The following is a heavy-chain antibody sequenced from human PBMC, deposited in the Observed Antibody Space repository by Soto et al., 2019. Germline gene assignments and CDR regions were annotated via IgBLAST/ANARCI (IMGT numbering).Heavy chain of an antibody. CDR2: TYYRSKWYN. J-gene: IGHJ6*02. CDR3: ARVWNYVGYYYYGMDV. Sequence: QTPSRTSAFSWESVASNSTAWNWIRQSPSRGLEWLGRTYYRSKWYNDYAVSVKSRITINPDTSKNQFSLQLNSVTPEDTAVYYCARVWNYVGYYYYGMDVWGQGTTVTVSS. D-gene: IGHD1-7*01. CDR1: WESVASNSTA. V-gene: IGHV6-1*01.